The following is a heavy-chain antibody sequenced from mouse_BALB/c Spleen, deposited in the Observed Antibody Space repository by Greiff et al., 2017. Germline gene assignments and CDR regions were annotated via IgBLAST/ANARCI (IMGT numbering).Heavy chain of an antibody. D-gene: IGHD1-1*01. Sequence: VQLQQSGAELVKPGASVKLSCTASGFNIKDTYMHWVKQRPEQGLEWIGRIDPANGNTKYDPKFQGKATITADTSSNTAYLQLSSLTSEDTSVYYGARGYGSSIFYAMDYWGQGTSGTVS. V-gene: IGHV14-3*02. CDR2: IDPANGNT. CDR1: GFNIKDTY. CDR3: ARGYGSSIFYAMDY. J-gene: IGHJ4*01.